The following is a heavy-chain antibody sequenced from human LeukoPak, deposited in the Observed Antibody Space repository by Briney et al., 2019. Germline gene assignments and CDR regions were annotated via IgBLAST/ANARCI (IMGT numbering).Heavy chain of an antibody. CDR1: GGSISSYY. Sequence: SETLSLTCTVSGGSISSYYWSWIRQPPGKGLEWIGYIYYSGSTNYNPSLKSRVTISVDTSKNQFSLKLSSVTAADTAVYYCARSIQWLGYYFDYWGQGILVTVSS. V-gene: IGHV4-59*01. J-gene: IGHJ4*02. CDR3: ARSIQWLGYYFDY. D-gene: IGHD5-12*01. CDR2: IYYSGST.